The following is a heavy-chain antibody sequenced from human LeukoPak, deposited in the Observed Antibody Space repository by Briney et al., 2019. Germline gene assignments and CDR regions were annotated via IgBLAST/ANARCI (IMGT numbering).Heavy chain of an antibody. V-gene: IGHV5-51*01. CDR1: GYSFTTYW. J-gene: IGHJ5*02. CDR3: ARQTVSFGESPDVSWFDP. Sequence: GESLKISCKGSGYSFTTYWIGWVRQIPGKGLEWMGIIYPGDSDTRYSPSFQGQVTISADKSISTAYLQWSSLKASDTAMYYCARQTVSFGESPDVSWFDPWGQGTLVTVSS. D-gene: IGHD3-10*01. CDR2: IYPGDSDT.